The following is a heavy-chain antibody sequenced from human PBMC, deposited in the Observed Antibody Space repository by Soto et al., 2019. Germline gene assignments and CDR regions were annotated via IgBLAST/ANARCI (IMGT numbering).Heavy chain of an antibody. J-gene: IGHJ6*02. Sequence: PGGSLRLSCAASGFTFSSYYMHWVRQVPGEGLVWVSLISWDGGSTYYADSVKGRFTISRDNSKNSLYLQMNSLRTEDTALYYCAKESHCSGGSCYPPTPSYYYGMDVWGQGTTVTVSS. CDR3: AKESHCSGGSCYPPTPSYYYGMDV. CDR2: ISWDGGST. V-gene: IGHV3-43*01. D-gene: IGHD2-15*01. CDR1: GFTFSSYY.